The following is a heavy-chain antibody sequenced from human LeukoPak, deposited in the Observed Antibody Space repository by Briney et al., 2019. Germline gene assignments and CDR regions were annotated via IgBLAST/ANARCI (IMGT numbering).Heavy chain of an antibody. D-gene: IGHD2-2*01. J-gene: IGHJ4*02. CDR2: INPNSGGT. Sequence: ASVKVSCKASGYTFIGYYIHWVRQAPGQGLEWMVWINPNSGGTSYAQKFQGRVTMTRDTSISTAYMELSRLISDDTAVYHCARAHCSSTNCYQFDYWGQGTLVTVSS. CDR1: GYTFIGYY. V-gene: IGHV1-2*02. CDR3: ARAHCSSTNCYQFDY.